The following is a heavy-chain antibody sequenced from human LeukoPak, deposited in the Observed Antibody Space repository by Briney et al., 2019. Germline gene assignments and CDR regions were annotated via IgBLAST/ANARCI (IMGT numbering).Heavy chain of an antibody. J-gene: IGHJ4*02. V-gene: IGHV2-70*11. CDR2: IDWDDDK. CDR3: TRTMYYYDSSGYGFDY. CDR1: GDSSSSGDYF. D-gene: IGHD3-22*01. Sequence: QTLSLTCTVSGDSSSSGDYFWNWIRQPPGKALEWLARIDWDDDKYYSTSLKTRLTISKDTSKNQVVLTMTNMDPVDTATYYCTRTMYYYDSSGYGFDYWGQGTLVTVSS.